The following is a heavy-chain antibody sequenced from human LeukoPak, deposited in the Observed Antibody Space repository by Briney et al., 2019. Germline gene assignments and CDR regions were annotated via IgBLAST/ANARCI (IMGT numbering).Heavy chain of an antibody. D-gene: IGHD3-10*01. CDR2: IGTAGDT. J-gene: IGHJ4*02. CDR1: RFTFSSYD. Sequence: TGGSLRLSCAASRFTFSSYDMHWVRQATGKGLEWVSAIGTAGDTYYPGSVKGRFTISRENAKNSLYLQMNSLRAGDTAVYYCAREGTDYYGSGSFDYWGQGTLVTVSS. CDR3: AREGTDYYGSGSFDY. V-gene: IGHV3-13*01.